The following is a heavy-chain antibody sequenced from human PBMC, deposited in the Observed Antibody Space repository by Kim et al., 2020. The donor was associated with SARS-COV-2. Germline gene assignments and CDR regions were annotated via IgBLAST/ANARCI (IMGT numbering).Heavy chain of an antibody. CDR3: ARDIDYGSGSYDY. CDR2: IIPIFGTA. V-gene: IGHV1-69*13. Sequence: SVKVSCKASGGTFSSYAISWVRQAPGQGLEWMGGIIPIFGTANYAQKFQGRVTITADESTSTAYMELSSLRSEDTAVYYCARDIDYGSGSYDYWGQGTLVTVSS. D-gene: IGHD3-10*01. CDR1: GGTFSSYA. J-gene: IGHJ4*02.